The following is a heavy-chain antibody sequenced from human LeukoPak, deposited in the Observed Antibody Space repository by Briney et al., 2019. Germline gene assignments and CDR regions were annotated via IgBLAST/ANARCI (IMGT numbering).Heavy chain of an antibody. CDR2: ISSSSSYT. D-gene: IGHD3-22*01. Sequence: GGSLRLSCAASGFTFSDYYMSWIRQAPGKGLEWVSYISSSSSYTNYADSVKGRFTISRDNAKNSLYLQMNSLRAEDTAVYYCARTVVVVDGRYYFDYWGQGTLVTVSS. CDR3: ARTVVVVDGRYYFDY. J-gene: IGHJ4*02. CDR1: GFTFSDYY. V-gene: IGHV3-11*06.